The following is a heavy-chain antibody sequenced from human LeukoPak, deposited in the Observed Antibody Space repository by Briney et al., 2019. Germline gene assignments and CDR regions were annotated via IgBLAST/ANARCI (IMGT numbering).Heavy chain of an antibody. D-gene: IGHD6-13*01. CDR2: SSSSSSYI. Sequence: GGSLRLSCAASGFTFSSYSMNWVRQAPGKGLEWVSSSSSSSSYIYYADSVKGRFTISRDNAKNSLYLQMNSLRAEDTAVYYCARGEQQLTHDAFDIWGQGTMVTVSS. V-gene: IGHV3-21*01. CDR1: GFTFSSYS. CDR3: ARGEQQLTHDAFDI. J-gene: IGHJ3*02.